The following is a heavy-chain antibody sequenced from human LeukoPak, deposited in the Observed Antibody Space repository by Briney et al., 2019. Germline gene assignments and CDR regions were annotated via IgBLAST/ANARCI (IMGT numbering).Heavy chain of an antibody. J-gene: IGHJ6*02. D-gene: IGHD6-13*01. CDR3: ARLSGRIAAAATNYYYYGMDV. Sequence: SETLSLTCAVYGGSISSGGYCWSCIRPHQGKGLEWVRYINDSGSTYYNPSLKSRVTISVDTSKNQFSLKLSSVTAADTAVYYCARLSGRIAAAATNYYYYGMDVWGQGTTVTVSS. V-gene: IGHV4-31*11. CDR1: GGSISSGGYC. CDR2: INDSGST.